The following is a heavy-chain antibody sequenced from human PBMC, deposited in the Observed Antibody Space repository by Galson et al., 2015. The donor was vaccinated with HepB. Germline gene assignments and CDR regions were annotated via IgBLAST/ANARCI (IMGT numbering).Heavy chain of an antibody. D-gene: IGHD6-19*01. CDR3: ARGYSSGFWGGVWFDP. CDR1: GGSISSGSYY. CDR2: IYTSGST. V-gene: IGHV4-61*02. J-gene: IGHJ5*02. Sequence: TLSLTCTVSGGSISSGSYYWSWIRQPAGKGLEWIGRIYTSGSTNYNPSLKSRVTISVDTSKNQFSLKLSSVTAADTAVYYCARGYSSGFWGGVWFDPWGQGTLVTVSS.